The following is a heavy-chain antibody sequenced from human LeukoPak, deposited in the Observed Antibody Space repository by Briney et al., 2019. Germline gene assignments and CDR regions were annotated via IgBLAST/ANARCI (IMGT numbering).Heavy chain of an antibody. D-gene: IGHD5-12*01. CDR3: ATTRGQRGYSGYDSTELDY. V-gene: IGHV1-24*01. Sequence: GASVKVSCKVSGYTLTELSMHWVRQAPGKGLEWMGGFDPEDGETIYAQKFQGRVTMTEDTSTDTAYMELSSLRSEDTAVYYCATTRGQRGYSGYDSTELDYWGQGTLVTVSS. CDR1: GYTLTELS. CDR2: FDPEDGET. J-gene: IGHJ4*02.